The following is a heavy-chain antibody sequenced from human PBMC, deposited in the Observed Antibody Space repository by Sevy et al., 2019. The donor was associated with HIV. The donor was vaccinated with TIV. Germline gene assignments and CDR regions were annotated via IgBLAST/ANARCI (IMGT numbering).Heavy chain of an antibody. D-gene: IGHD2-2*01. Sequence: SETLSLTCTVAGGSISSGSYYWSWIRQPAGKGLEWFGRIYTSGSTNYNPSLKSRFTISVDTSKNQFSLKLSSVTAADTAVYYCAREGSTWAGWFDPWGQGTLVTVSS. J-gene: IGHJ5*02. CDR2: IYTSGST. CDR1: GGSISSGSYY. CDR3: AREGSTWAGWFDP. V-gene: IGHV4-61*02.